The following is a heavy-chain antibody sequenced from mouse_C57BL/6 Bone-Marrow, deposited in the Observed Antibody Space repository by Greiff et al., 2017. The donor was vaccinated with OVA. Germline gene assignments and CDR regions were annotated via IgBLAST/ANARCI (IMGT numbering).Heavy chain of an antibody. CDR1: GFTFTDYY. CDR2: IRNKANGYTT. D-gene: IGHD2-2*01. V-gene: IGHV7-4*01. Sequence: EVNVVESGGGLVQPGASLRLSCAASGFTFTDYYMSWVRQPPGKAPEWLALIRNKANGYTTEYTASVKGRFTISRVNSQNILYLQMNTLRAEDSATYYCVKADGYAAWFAYWGQGTLVTVSA. J-gene: IGHJ3*01. CDR3: VKADGYAAWFAY.